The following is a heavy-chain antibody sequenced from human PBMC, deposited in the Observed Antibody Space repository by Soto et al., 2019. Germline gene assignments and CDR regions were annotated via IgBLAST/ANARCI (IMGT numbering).Heavy chain of an antibody. J-gene: IGHJ4*02. CDR2: ISSSGTTM. Sequence: GGSLRLSCAASEFTFNSFSMNWVRQAPGRGLEWVSYISSSGTTMYYLDYVKGRFTISRDNAKNALYLQMNSLRAEDTAIYYCARDQIYCRSTNCYQGFDSWGQGTLVTVSS. D-gene: IGHD2-2*01. V-gene: IGHV3-48*01. CDR1: EFTFNSFS. CDR3: ARDQIYCRSTNCYQGFDS.